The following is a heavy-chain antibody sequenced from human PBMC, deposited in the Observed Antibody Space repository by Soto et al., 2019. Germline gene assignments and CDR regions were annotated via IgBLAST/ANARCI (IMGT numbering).Heavy chain of an antibody. J-gene: IGHJ5*02. V-gene: IGHV4-39*01. D-gene: IGHD3-3*02. Sequence: SETLSLTCTVSGGSISSGGYYWKWIRQPPGKGLEWIGSIYYSGSTYYNPSLKSRVTISVDTSKNQFSLKLSSVTAADTAVYYCASPKIAFYNWFDPWGQGTLVTVSS. CDR3: ASPKIAFYNWFDP. CDR1: GGSISSGGYY. CDR2: IYYSGST.